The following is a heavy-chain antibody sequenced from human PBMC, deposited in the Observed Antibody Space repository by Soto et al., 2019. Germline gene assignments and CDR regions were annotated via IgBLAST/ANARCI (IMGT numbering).Heavy chain of an antibody. CDR1: GYTFNNHW. CDR3: ARRKNYSKRLYSYDGMDV. CDR2: IYPDDSDT. J-gene: IGHJ6*02. D-gene: IGHD4-4*01. Sequence: GGCLRISGKSLGYTFNNHWIARVRQMHGKGLERMGIIYPDDSDTRYSPSFQGHFTMSAANSISIAYLQWRNLNASASAIYYCARRKNYSKRLYSYDGMDVWRPGTTVPVSS. V-gene: IGHV5-51*01.